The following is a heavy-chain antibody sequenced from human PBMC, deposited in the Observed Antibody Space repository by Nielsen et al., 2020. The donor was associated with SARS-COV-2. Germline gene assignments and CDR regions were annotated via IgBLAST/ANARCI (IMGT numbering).Heavy chain of an antibody. CDR3: ARGDEAERRYYFDY. CDR1: GGTSSSYA. Sequence: SVKVSCKASGGTSSSYAISWVRQAPGQGLEWMGGIIPIFGTANYAQKFQGRVTITADKSTSTAYMELSSLRSEDTAVYYCARGDEAERRYYFDYWGQGTLVTVSS. CDR2: IIPIFGTA. J-gene: IGHJ4*02. D-gene: IGHD6-25*01. V-gene: IGHV1-69*06.